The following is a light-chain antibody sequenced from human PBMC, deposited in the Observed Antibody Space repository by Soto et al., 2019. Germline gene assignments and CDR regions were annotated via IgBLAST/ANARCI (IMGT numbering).Light chain of an antibody. CDR2: DVS. CDR3: SSYTSSSTLV. J-gene: IGLJ1*01. CDR1: SSDVGGHNS. Sequence: QSVLTQPASVSGSPGQSITISCTGTSSDVGGHNSVAWYQHNPGKAPKLMIYDVSNRSSGVSSRFSGSKSGNTASLSISGLQAEDEADYYCSSYTSSSTLVFGTGTKLTVL. V-gene: IGLV2-14*01.